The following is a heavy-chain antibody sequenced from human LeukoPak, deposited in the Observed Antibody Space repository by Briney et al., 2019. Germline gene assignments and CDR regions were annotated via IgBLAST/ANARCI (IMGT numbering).Heavy chain of an antibody. Sequence: SETLSLTCTVSGGSISSGFWSWIRQPPGKGLEWIGYIYYSGCTNYNPSLKSRVTISIDTSKSQFSLKLSSVTAADTAVYYCARQAYCSGSSCNPFDYWGQGTLVTVSS. D-gene: IGHD2-15*01. CDR3: ARQAYCSGSSCNPFDY. CDR1: GGSISSGF. V-gene: IGHV4-59*08. CDR2: IYYSGCT. J-gene: IGHJ4*02.